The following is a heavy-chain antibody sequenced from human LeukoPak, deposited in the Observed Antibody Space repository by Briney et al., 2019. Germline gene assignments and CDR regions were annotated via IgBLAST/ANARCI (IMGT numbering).Heavy chain of an antibody. J-gene: IGHJ6*03. CDR2: IYYSGST. Sequence: PSQTLSLTCAVSGGSISSRDYSWSWIRLPPGKGLEWIGYIYYSGSTYYNPSLKSRVTISVDTSKNQFSLKLSSVTAADTAVYYCARVPDPGIAVAGYYYYYYYMDVWGKGTTVTVSS. CDR1: GGSISSRDYS. CDR3: ARVPDPGIAVAGYYYYYYYMDV. D-gene: IGHD6-19*01. V-gene: IGHV4-30-2*05.